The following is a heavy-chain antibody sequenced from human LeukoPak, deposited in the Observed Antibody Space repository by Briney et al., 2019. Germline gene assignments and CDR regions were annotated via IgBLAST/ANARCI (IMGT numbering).Heavy chain of an antibody. D-gene: IGHD2-15*01. V-gene: IGHV4-39*07. Sequence: SETLSLTCTVSGGSISSSSYYWGWIRQPPGKGLEWIGSIYYSGSTYYNPSLKSRVTISVDTSKNQFSLKLSSVTAADTAVYYCARQDIVVVVAATGFDYWGQGTLVTVSS. J-gene: IGHJ4*02. CDR1: GGSISSSSYY. CDR2: IYYSGST. CDR3: ARQDIVVVVAATGFDY.